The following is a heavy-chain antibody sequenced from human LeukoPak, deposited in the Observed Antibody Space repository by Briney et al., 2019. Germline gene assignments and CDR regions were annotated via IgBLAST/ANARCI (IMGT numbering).Heavy chain of an antibody. Sequence: SGGSLRLSCAASGFTFSSYWMHWVRQAPGKGLVWVLRINSDGSSTSYADSVKGRFTISRDNAKNTLYLQMNSLRAEDTAVYYCARDRGYYSRSAFDIWGQGTMVTVSS. V-gene: IGHV3-74*01. J-gene: IGHJ3*02. D-gene: IGHD3-10*01. CDR3: ARDRGYYSRSAFDI. CDR2: INSDGSST. CDR1: GFTFSSYW.